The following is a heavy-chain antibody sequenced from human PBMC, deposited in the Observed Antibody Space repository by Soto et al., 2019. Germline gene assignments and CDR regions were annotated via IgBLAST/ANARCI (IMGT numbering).Heavy chain of an antibody. V-gene: IGHV1-69*01. CDR2: IIPIFGTG. J-gene: IGHJ3*02. CDR3: ARSQGTTVTTDDAFDI. CDR1: GGTFSSYA. D-gene: IGHD4-17*01. Sequence: QVQLVQSGAEVKKPGSSVKVSCKASGGTFSSYAISWVRQAPGQGLEWMGGIIPIFGTGNYAQKFQGRVTIPADESTSTAYMELSSLRSEDTAVYYCARSQGTTVTTDDAFDIWGQGTMVTVSS.